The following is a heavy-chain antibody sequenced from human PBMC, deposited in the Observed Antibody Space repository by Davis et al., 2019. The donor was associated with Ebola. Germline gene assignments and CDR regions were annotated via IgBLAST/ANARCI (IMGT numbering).Heavy chain of an antibody. V-gene: IGHV4-34*01. CDR2: INHSGST. CDR3: AGGSTSFGYYYYYMDV. CDR1: GGSFSGYY. D-gene: IGHD2-2*01. Sequence: PSETLSLTCAVYGGSFSGYYWSWIRQPPGKGLEWIGEINHSGSTNYNPSLKSRVTISVDTSKNQFSLKLSSVTAADTAVYYCAGGSTSFGYYYYYMDVWGKGTTVTVSS. J-gene: IGHJ6*03.